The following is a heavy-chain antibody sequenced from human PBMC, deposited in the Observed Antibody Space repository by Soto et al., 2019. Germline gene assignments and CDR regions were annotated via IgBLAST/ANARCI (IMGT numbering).Heavy chain of an antibody. J-gene: IGHJ4*02. CDR3: ARQDKYYDSSGGFDY. Sequence: SETLSLTCTVSGGSFSSSSYYWGWIRQPPGKGLEWIGSIYYSGSTYYNPSLKSRVTISVDTSKNQFSLKLSSVTAADTAVYYCARQDKYYDSSGGFDYWGQGTLVTVSS. V-gene: IGHV4-39*01. CDR2: IYYSGST. CDR1: GGSFSSSSYY. D-gene: IGHD3-22*01.